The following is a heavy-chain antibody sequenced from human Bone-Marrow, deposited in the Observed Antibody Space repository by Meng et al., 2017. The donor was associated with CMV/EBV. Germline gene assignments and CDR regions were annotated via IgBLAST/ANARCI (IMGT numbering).Heavy chain of an antibody. V-gene: IGHV4-30-4*08. CDR2: IYYSGGT. CDR3: ARHLGAPYYDLGFDY. D-gene: IGHD3-3*01. Sequence: SETLSLTCTVSGGAINSGDYYWSWIRLHPGKGLEWIGYIYYSGGTQYNPSLKSRVTISVDTSKNQFSLKLSSVTAADTAVYYCARHLGAPYYDLGFDYWGQGTRVTVYS. J-gene: IGHJ4*02. CDR1: GGAINSGDYY.